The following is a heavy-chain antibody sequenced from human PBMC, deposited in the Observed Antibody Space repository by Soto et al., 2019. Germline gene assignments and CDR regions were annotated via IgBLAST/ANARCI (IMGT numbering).Heavy chain of an antibody. CDR1: GYSFTNYG. CDR2: RSAYNGVT. CDR3: ARGPGLDQ. Sequence: QVLLVQSGAEGKKPGASVKVSCKASGYSFTNYGFIWVRQAPVQGLEWMGWRSAYNGVTNYAQKFQGRLTLTTDTSTTTAYMELRSLRSDDAAVYYCARGPGLDQWGQGTLVTVSS. J-gene: IGHJ4*02. V-gene: IGHV1-18*01.